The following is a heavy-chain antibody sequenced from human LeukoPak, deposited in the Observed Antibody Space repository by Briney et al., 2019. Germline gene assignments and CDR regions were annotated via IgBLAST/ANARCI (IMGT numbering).Heavy chain of an antibody. CDR3: ASGSPLDY. J-gene: IGHJ4*02. CDR1: GFIFRNYA. CDR2: LRGDGET. Sequence: GGSLRLSCAASGFIFRNYAMSWVRQGPARGLEWVSSLRGDGETFYADSVKGRFTISRDNAKNSLYLQMNSLRAEDTAVYYCASGSPLDYWGQGTLVTVSS. D-gene: IGHD3-10*01. V-gene: IGHV3-23*01.